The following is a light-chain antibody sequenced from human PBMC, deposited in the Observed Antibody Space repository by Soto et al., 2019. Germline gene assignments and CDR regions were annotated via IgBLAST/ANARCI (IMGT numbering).Light chain of an antibody. Sequence: LTQPPSASGSFGQSVTISCTGTSSDVGGYNYVSWYQQHPGKAPKLMIYVVSERPSGVPDRFSGSKSGNTASLTVSGLQADDEADYYCSSYSGTNYHYVFGTGTRSPS. V-gene: IGLV2-8*01. CDR1: SSDVGGYNY. CDR2: VVS. J-gene: IGLJ1*01. CDR3: SSYSGTNYHYV.